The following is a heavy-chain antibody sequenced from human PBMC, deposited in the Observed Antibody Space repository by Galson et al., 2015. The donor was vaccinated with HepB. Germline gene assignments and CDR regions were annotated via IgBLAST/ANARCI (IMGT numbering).Heavy chain of an antibody. Sequence: SVKVSCKASGYTFTSYYMHWVRQAPGQGLEWMGIINPSGGSTSYAQKLQGRVTMTRDTSTSTVYMELSSLRSEDTAVYYCAREAGIVGATQYNWFDPWGQGTLVTVSS. CDR1: GYTFTSYY. CDR3: AREAGIVGATQYNWFDP. D-gene: IGHD1-26*01. J-gene: IGHJ5*02. V-gene: IGHV1-46*04. CDR2: INPSGGST.